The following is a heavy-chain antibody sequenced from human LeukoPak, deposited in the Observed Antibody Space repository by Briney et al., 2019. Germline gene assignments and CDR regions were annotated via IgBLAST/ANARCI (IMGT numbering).Heavy chain of an antibody. Sequence: SETLSLTCTVSGGSISSSSYYWGWIRQPPGKGLEWIGSIYHSGSTYYNPSLKSRVTISVDTSKNQFSLKLSSVTAADTAVYYCARAVGGDGSGSLWGPGTLVTVSS. CDR3: ARAVGGDGSGSL. J-gene: IGHJ4*02. CDR1: GGSISSSSYY. V-gene: IGHV4-39*07. CDR2: IYHSGST. D-gene: IGHD3-10*01.